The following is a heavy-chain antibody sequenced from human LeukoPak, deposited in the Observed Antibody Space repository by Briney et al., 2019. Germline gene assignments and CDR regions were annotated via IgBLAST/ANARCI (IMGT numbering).Heavy chain of an antibody. CDR2: VYTSGDT. Sequence: SETLSLTCTVSGASISSSSYYWSWLRQPAGQGLEWIGRVYTSGDTDYHASLKRRLTTSMDTSNNQFSLKLSSVTAAATVVYCWARVGIAADPGAFDIWGQGTMVTVSS. V-gene: IGHV4-61*02. D-gene: IGHD6-13*01. CDR3: ARVGIAADPGAFDI. J-gene: IGHJ3*02. CDR1: GASISSSSYY.